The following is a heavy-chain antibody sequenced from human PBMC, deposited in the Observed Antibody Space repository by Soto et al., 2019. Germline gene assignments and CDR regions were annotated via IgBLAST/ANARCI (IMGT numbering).Heavy chain of an antibody. CDR2: IYPADSDT. V-gene: IGHV5-51*01. Sequence: GESLKISCQGSGNNFTRSWIGWVRQMPGKGLECMGIIYPADSDTRYSPSIQGQVTISADKSTSTAYQQWSSLKASDTAIYFCARREFGGDGFDIWGQGTMVTV. CDR1: GNNFTRSW. CDR3: ARREFGGDGFDI. D-gene: IGHD2-15*01. J-gene: IGHJ3*02.